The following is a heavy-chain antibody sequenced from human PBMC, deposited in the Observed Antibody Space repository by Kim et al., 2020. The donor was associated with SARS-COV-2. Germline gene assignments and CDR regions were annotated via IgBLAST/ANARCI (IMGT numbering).Heavy chain of an antibody. CDR3: ARGFGSPEYSYGGRGGYYYGMDV. J-gene: IGHJ6*02. CDR1: GFTFSSYA. D-gene: IGHD5-18*01. Sequence: GGSLRLSCAASGFTFSSYAMHWVRQAPGKGLEWVAVISYDGSNKYYADSVKGRFTISRDNSKNTLYLQMNSLRAEDTAVYYCARGFGSPEYSYGGRGGYYYGMDVWGQGPTVTVSS. V-gene: IGHV3-30*04. CDR2: ISYDGSNK.